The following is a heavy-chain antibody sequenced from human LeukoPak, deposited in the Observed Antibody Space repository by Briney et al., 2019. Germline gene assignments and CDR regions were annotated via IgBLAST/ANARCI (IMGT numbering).Heavy chain of an antibody. D-gene: IGHD6-19*01. Sequence: ASVKVSCKASGYTFTSYDINWVRQATGQGLEWMGIINPSGGSTSYAQKFQGRVTMTRDMSTSTVYMELSSLRSEDTAVYYCARDARGYSSGWYGYWGQGTLVTVSS. CDR2: INPSGGST. J-gene: IGHJ4*02. V-gene: IGHV1-46*01. CDR3: ARDARGYSSGWYGY. CDR1: GYTFTSYD.